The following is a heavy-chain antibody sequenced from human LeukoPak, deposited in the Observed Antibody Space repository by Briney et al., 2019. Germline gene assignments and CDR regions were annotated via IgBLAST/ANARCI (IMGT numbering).Heavy chain of an antibody. Sequence: SETLSLTCTVSGGSISSYYWSWIRQPPGKGLEWIGYIYYSGSTNYNPSLKSRVTISVDTSKNQFSLKVSSVTAADTAVYYCAGETYYYGMDVWGQGTTVTVSS. J-gene: IGHJ6*02. CDR3: AGETYYYGMDV. CDR1: GGSISSYY. CDR2: IYYSGST. V-gene: IGHV4-59*01.